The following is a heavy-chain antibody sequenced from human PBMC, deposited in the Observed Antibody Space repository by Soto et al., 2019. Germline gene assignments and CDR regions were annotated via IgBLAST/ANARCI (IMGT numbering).Heavy chain of an antibody. CDR2: ISSNGGST. CDR1: GFTFSSYA. CDR3: ARTPLGSSWYFRFDI. D-gene: IGHD6-13*01. V-gene: IGHV3-64*01. J-gene: IGHJ3*02. Sequence: EVPLVESGGGLVQPGGSLRLSCAASGFTFSSYAMHWVRQAPGKGLEYVSAISSNGGSTYYANSVKGRFTISRDNSKNTLYLQMGSLRAEDMAVYYCARTPLGSSWYFRFDIWGQGTMVTVSS.